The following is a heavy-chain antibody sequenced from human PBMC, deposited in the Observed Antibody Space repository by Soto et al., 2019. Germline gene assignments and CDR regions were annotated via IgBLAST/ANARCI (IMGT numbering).Heavy chain of an antibody. Sequence: GSLRLSCAASGFTFSSYSMNWVRQAPGKGLEWVSYISSSSSTIYYADSVKGRFTISKDSADNSLILQMTSLRAEDTAVYHCARARGNDWYSDYWGQGTMVTVSS. D-gene: IGHD2-21*02. J-gene: IGHJ4*02. CDR3: ARARGNDWYSDY. CDR2: ISSSSSTI. V-gene: IGHV3-48*04. CDR1: GFTFSSYS.